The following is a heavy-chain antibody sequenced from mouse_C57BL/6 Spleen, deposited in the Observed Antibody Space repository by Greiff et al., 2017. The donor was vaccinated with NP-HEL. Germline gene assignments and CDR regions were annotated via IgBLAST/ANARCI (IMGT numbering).Heavy chain of an antibody. D-gene: IGHD2-3*01. CDR1: GYSITSGYY. Sequence: EVKLQESGPGLVKPSQSLSLTCSVTGYSITSGYYWNWIRQFPGNNLEWMGYISYDGSNNYNPSLQNRISITRDTSKNQLFLKLNSVTTENTATYYCARDMRGGASFDYWGQGTTLTVSS. J-gene: IGHJ2*01. CDR2: ISYDGSN. CDR3: ARDMRGGASFDY. V-gene: IGHV3-6*01.